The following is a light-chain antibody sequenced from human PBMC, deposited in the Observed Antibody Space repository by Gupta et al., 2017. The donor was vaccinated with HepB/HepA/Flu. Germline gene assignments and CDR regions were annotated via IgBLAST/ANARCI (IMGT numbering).Light chain of an antibody. CDR3: MQGTHWPYT. CDR2: KVS. V-gene: IGKV2-30*01. J-gene: IGKJ2*01. Sequence: DVVMTQSPLSLPVTLGQPASIPCRSSQGLVYSNGNTYLHWFQQRPGQSPRRLIFKVSDRDSGVPDRFSGSGSGTDFTLTITRVEAEDVAIYYCMQGTHWPYTFGQGTKLEIK. CDR1: QGLVYSNGNTY.